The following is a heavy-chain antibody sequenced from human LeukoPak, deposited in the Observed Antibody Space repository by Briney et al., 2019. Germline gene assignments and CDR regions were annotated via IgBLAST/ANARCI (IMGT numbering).Heavy chain of an antibody. CDR1: GDSFSSHY. CDR2: ISHIGRT. D-gene: IGHD4-17*01. CDR3: ARDLVTVTKGFDI. V-gene: IGHV4-59*11. Sequence: SETLSLTCAVSGDSFSSHYWTWIRQSPGTGLEWIGYISHIGRTNYNPSLKSRVTISIDTSKNQFSLKLRSVTAADTAVYYCARDLVTVTKGFDIWVQGTMASVCS. J-gene: IGHJ3*02.